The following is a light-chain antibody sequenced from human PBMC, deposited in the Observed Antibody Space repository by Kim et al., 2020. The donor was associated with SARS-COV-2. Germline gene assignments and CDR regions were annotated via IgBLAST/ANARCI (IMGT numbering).Light chain of an antibody. V-gene: IGKV1-5*03. J-gene: IGKJ1*01. CDR3: QQYNSYSGT. CDR1: QSIISW. CDR2: KAS. Sequence: SVWDRVTITCRASQSIISWLAWYQQKPGKAPKLLFYKASSLESGVPSRCSGSGSGTEFTLTISSLQPEDFATYYSQQYNSYSGTFGQGTKVEIK.